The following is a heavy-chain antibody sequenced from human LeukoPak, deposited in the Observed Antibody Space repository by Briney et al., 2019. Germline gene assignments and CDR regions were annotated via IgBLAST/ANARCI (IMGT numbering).Heavy chain of an antibody. CDR1: GFTFSTYT. V-gene: IGHV3-48*01. D-gene: IGHD4-17*01. CDR2: ISSSSSII. J-gene: IGHJ3*02. Sequence: GGSLRLSCAASGFTFSTYTMNWVRQAPGKGLEWVSYISSSSSIIYYADSVKGRFTISRDNAKNSLYLQMNSLRAEDTAMYYCARGPYGDYVDALDIWGQGTMVTVSS. CDR3: ARGPYGDYVDALDI.